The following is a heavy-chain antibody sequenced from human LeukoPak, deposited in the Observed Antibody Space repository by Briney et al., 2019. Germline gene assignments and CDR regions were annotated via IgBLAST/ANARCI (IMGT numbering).Heavy chain of an antibody. Sequence: GGSLRLSCTASGFTFSDYYMSWIRQSPGKGLEWLSYIGRRGGDEHYADSVKGRFTISRDNAENSLYLQMNSLTVEDTAIYYCATDIRAVGDSRYFDYWGQGALVTVSS. J-gene: IGHJ4*02. CDR1: GFTFSDYY. D-gene: IGHD1-26*01. V-gene: IGHV3-11*01. CDR3: ATDIRAVGDSRYFDY. CDR2: IGRRGGDE.